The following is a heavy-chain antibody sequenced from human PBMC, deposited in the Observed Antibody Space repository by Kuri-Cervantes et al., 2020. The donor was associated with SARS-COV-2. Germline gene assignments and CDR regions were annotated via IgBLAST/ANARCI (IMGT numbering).Heavy chain of an antibody. J-gene: IGHJ4*02. CDR1: GFTFSNAW. V-gene: IGHV3-15*01. D-gene: IGHD6-19*01. CDR2: IKSKTDGGTT. Sequence: GESLKISCAASGFTFSNAWMSWVRQAPGKGPEWVGRIKSKTDGGTTDYAAPVKGRFTISRDDSKNTLYLQMNSLRTEDTAVYYCATGSTSGWYRRDFDFWGPGTLVTVSS. CDR3: ATGSTSGWYRRDFDF.